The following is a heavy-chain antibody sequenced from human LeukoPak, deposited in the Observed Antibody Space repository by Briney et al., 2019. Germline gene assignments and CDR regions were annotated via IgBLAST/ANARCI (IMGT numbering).Heavy chain of an antibody. CDR3: ARDPTYSSSSGY. Sequence: ASVKVSCKASGYTFTGYYMHWVRQAPGQGLEWMGRINPNSGGTNYAQKFQGRVTMTGDTSISTAYMELSRLRSDDTAVYYCARDPTYSSSSGYWGQGTLVTVSS. CDR2: INPNSGGT. D-gene: IGHD6-6*01. J-gene: IGHJ4*02. V-gene: IGHV1-2*06. CDR1: GYTFTGYY.